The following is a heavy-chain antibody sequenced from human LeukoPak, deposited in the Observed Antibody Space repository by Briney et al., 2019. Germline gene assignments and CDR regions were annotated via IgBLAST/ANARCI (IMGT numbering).Heavy chain of an antibody. CDR1: GFTFWTYS. J-gene: IGHJ6*03. D-gene: IGHD2-2*01. CDR2: ISSGNSYI. V-gene: IGHV3-21*01. Sequence: PGGSLRLSCAGSGFTFWTYSMKSVRQAPGKGLEWVSSISSGNSYIYYADSVKGRFTISRDDAKNSLYLQMNSLRAEDTAVYYCARYCSSSRFLDYYHMDVWGKGTTVTVSS. CDR3: ARYCSSSRFLDYYHMDV.